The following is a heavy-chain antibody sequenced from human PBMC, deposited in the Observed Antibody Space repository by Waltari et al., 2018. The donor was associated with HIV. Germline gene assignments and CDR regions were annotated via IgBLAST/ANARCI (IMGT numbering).Heavy chain of an antibody. D-gene: IGHD2-21*01. J-gene: IGHJ2*01. CDR3: ARRYCGRACNDFYYFDL. CDR2: VFLSGST. CDR1: GGSISSSNYY. Sequence: QVQLQESGPGLVKSSQTLSLTCTVSGGSISSSNYYWSWIRRPAGKGLEWIGRVFLSGSTNYHPSPKSRISISIAPSKNQFSLNLRSVTAEDTATYFCARRYCGRACNDFYYFDLWGRGTLVTVSS. V-gene: IGHV4-61*02.